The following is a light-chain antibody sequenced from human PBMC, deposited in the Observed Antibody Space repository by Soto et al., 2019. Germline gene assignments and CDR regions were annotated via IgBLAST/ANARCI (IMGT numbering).Light chain of an antibody. V-gene: IGKV1-27*01. CDR2: TAS. CDR1: QGIDDH. Sequence: DIQMTQSPASLSASVGDRVTITCRASQGIDDHLAWYQQKPGKVPKLLLYTASTLQSGVPSRFSGSGSGTDFTLTISSLQPEDVATYYCQKYNGAPWTFGQGTKVEIK. CDR3: QKYNGAPWT. J-gene: IGKJ1*01.